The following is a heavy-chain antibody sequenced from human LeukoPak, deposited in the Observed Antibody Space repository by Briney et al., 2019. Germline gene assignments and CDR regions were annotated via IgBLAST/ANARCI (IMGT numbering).Heavy chain of an antibody. V-gene: IGHV3-23*01. CDR2: ITANGSST. CDR3: ARDPDPRRVVGTTEPGR. J-gene: IGHJ4*02. CDR1: GFTFSSYA. D-gene: IGHD1-26*01. Sequence: GGSLRLSCAASGFTFSSYAMRWVRQAPGKGLEWVSSITANGSSTFYADSVKGRFTISRDNSQNTLYVQMNSLRAEDTAVYYCARDPDPRRVVGTTEPGRWGQGTLVTVSS.